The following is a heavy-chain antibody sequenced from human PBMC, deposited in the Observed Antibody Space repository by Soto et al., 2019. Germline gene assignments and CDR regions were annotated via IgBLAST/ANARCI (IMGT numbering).Heavy chain of an antibody. CDR1: GFTFSSYW. CDR2: TNSDGSST. J-gene: IGHJ6*03. Sequence: EVQLVESGGGLVQPGGSLRLSCAASGFTFSSYWMHWVRQAPGKGLVWVSRTNSDGSSTSYADSVKGRFTISRDNAKNTLYLQMNSLRAEDTAVYYCARGMYSSSWYGDPWYYYYYMDVWGKGTTVTVSS. CDR3: ARGMYSSSWYGDPWYYYYYMDV. D-gene: IGHD6-13*01. V-gene: IGHV3-74*01.